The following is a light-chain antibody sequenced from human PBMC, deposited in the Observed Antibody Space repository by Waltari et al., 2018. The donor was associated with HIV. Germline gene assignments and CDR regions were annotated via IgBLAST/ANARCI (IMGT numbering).Light chain of an antibody. CDR3: VLFMGNGIWV. V-gene: IGLV8-61*01. CDR2: STN. Sequence: QTVVTQEPSFSVSPGGTVTLTCGLSSGPVSTSYYLSWYQQTPGQAPRTLIYSTNTRSSGVPDRFSGSILGNKAALTITGAQADDESDYYCVLFMGNGIWVFGGGTKLTVL. J-gene: IGLJ3*02. CDR1: SGPVSTSYY.